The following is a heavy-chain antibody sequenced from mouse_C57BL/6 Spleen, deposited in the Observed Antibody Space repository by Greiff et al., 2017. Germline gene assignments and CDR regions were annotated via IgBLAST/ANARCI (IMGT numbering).Heavy chain of an antibody. Sequence: QVQLQQSGAELVQPGASVKLSCTASGYTFTSYWMHWVQQRPGRGLEWIGRIDPNCGGTKYIETFKSNSTLSVDKPSNTAYMQLSSLTSEDSAVYYCAREGIYDGYYDAMDYWGQGTSVTVSS. CDR1: GYTFTSYW. V-gene: IGHV1-72*01. CDR3: AREGIYDGYYDAMDY. CDR2: IDPNCGGT. D-gene: IGHD2-3*01. J-gene: IGHJ4*01.